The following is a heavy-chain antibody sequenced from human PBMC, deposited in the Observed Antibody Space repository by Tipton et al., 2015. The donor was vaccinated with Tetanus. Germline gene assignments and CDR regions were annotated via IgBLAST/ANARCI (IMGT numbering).Heavy chain of an antibody. CDR3: ARGTGDY. V-gene: IGHV4-59*01. CDR1: GGSISSYY. D-gene: IGHD1-14*01. J-gene: IGHJ4*02. CDR2: IYYSGST. Sequence: LRLSCTVSGGSISSYYWSWIRQPPGKGLEWIGNIYYSGSTNYNPSLKRRVTISVDTSKNQFSLKLSSVTAADTAVYYCARGTGDYWGQGTLVTVSS.